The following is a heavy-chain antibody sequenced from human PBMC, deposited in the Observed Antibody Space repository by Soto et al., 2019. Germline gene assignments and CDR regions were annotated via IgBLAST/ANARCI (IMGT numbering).Heavy chain of an antibody. CDR1: GFTFSSYA. V-gene: IGHV3-30-3*01. CDR2: ISYDGSNK. J-gene: IGHJ6*02. D-gene: IGHD6-13*01. CDR3: ARQDSSSWYGSSDYYYGMDV. Sequence: QVQLVESGGGVVQPGRSRRLSCAAAGFTFSSYAMHWVRQAPGKGLEGVAVISYDGSNKYYADSVKGRFTISRDNSKNTLYLHMNRLSAEDTAGYYCARQDSSSWYGSSDYYYGMDVWGQGTPVTVSS.